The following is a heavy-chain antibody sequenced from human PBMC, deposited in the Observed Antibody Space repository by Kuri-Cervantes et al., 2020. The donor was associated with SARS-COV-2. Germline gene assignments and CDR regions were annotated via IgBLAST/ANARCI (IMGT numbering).Heavy chain of an antibody. Sequence: GGSLRPSCVASGFTLSSYSMNWVRQAPGKGLEWVSYISSSSSTIYYADSVKGRFTISRDNAKNSLYLQTNSLRDEDTAVYYCARDKGIIGYCTNDVCGPLFDYWGQGTLVTVSS. D-gene: IGHD2-8*01. V-gene: IGHV3-48*02. CDR3: ARDKGIIGYCTNDVCGPLFDY. CDR1: GFTLSSYS. CDR2: ISSSSSTI. J-gene: IGHJ4*02.